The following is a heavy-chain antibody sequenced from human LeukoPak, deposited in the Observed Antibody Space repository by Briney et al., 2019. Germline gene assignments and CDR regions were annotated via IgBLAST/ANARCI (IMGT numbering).Heavy chain of an antibody. CDR2: INPSGGSS. V-gene: IGHV1-46*01. D-gene: IGHD6-19*01. CDR3: ARDLRYSSGWSASGMDV. Sequence: AASVKVSCKASGYTVTSYHVHWVRQAPGQGLEWMGVINPSGGSSSYAQKFQDRVTMTRDTSTSTVYMDLRSLRSDDTAVYYCARDLRYSSGWSASGMDVWGKGTTVTISS. CDR1: GYTVTSYH. J-gene: IGHJ6*03.